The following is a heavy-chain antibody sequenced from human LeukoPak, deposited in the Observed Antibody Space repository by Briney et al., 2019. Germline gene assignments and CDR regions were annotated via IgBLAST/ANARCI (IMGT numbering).Heavy chain of an antibody. J-gene: IGHJ6*03. CDR1: GYSFTSYW. V-gene: IGHV5-51*01. Sequence: GESLKISCKGSGYSFTSYWIGWVRQMAGKRLEWMGIIYRGDSDTRYSPSFQGQVTISADKSISTAYLQWSSLKASDTAMYYCARLANMTPNYYYYYYMDVWGKGTTVTVSS. CDR2: IYRGDSDT. CDR3: ARLANMTPNYYYYYYMDV. D-gene: IGHD1-26*01.